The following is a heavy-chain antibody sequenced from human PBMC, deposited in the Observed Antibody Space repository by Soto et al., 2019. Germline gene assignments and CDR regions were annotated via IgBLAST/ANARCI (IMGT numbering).Heavy chain of an antibody. CDR2: IIPIFGTA. V-gene: IGHV1-69*06. D-gene: IGHD3-9*01. CDR3: ASSADILTGYYAY. Sequence: SVKVSCKASGGTFSSYAISWVRQAPGQGLEWMGGIIPIFGTANYAQKLQGRVTITADKSTSTAYMELSSLRSEDTAVYYCASSADILTGYYAYWGQGTLVTVSS. J-gene: IGHJ4*02. CDR1: GGTFSSYA.